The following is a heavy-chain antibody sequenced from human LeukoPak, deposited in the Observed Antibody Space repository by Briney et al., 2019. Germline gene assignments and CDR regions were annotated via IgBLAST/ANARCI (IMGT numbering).Heavy chain of an antibody. CDR3: ARGGGGAVAGRRSYYYYGMDV. CDR2: IYYSGST. Sequence: SETLSLTCTVSGGSISSYYWSWIRQPPGKGLEWIGYIYYSGSTNYNPSLKSRVTTSVDTSKNQFSLKLSSVTAADTAVYDCARGGGGAVAGRRSYYYYGMDVWGKGTTVTVSS. D-gene: IGHD6-19*01. CDR1: GGSISSYY. J-gene: IGHJ6*04. V-gene: IGHV4-59*01.